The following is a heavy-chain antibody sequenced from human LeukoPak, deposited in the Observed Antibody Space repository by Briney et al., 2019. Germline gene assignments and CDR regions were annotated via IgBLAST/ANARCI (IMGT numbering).Heavy chain of an antibody. V-gene: IGHV1-18*01. CDR1: GYTFTSYG. CDR3: ARDSPYYYGNSDAFDI. J-gene: IGHJ3*02. Sequence: ASVKVSCKASGYTFTSYGISWVRQAPGQGLEWMGWISAYNGNTNYAQKLQGRVTMTTDTSTSTAYMELRSLRSDDTAVYYCARDSPYYYGNSDAFDIWGQGTMVTVSS. CDR2: ISAYNGNT. D-gene: IGHD3-10*01.